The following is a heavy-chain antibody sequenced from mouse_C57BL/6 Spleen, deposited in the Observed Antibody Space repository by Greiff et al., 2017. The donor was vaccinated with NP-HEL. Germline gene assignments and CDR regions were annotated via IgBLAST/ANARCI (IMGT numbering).Heavy chain of an antibody. CDR1: GYTFTSYW. CDR2: IYPGSGST. CDR3: ARLGNYYGSSSTDY. D-gene: IGHD1-1*01. V-gene: IGHV1-55*01. J-gene: IGHJ2*01. Sequence: QVQLQQSGAELVKPGASVKMSCKASGYTFTSYWITWVKQRPGQGLEWIGDIYPGSGSTNYNEKFKSKATLTVDTSSSTAYMQLSSLTSADSAVYYCARLGNYYGSSSTDYWGQGTTLTVSS.